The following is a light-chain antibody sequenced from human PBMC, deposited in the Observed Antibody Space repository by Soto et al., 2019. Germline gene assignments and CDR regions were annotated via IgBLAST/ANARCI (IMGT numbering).Light chain of an antibody. J-gene: IGLJ7*01. CDR1: SSNIGSHY. Sequence: QSVLTQPPSVSAAPGQKVTISCSGGSSNIGSHYVSWYQQLPGTAPKFLIYENNKRPSGIPDRFSGSKSGTSATLGITELQTGDEADYYCATWDNSLSAVLFGGGTQLTVL. V-gene: IGLV1-51*02. CDR3: ATWDNSLSAVL. CDR2: ENN.